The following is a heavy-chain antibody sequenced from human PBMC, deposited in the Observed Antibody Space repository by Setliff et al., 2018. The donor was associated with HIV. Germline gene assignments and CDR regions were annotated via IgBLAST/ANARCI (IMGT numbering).Heavy chain of an antibody. CDR3: ARAYYYYYMDV. CDR2: INHSGST. J-gene: IGHJ6*03. CDR1: GGSLSGHY. Sequence: KTSETLSLTCAVYGGSLSGHYWSWIRQPPGKGLEWIGEINHSGSTNYNPSLKSRVTLSVDTSKNQFSLKLSSVTAADTAVYYCARAYYYYYMDVWGKGTTVTVSS. V-gene: IGHV4-34*01.